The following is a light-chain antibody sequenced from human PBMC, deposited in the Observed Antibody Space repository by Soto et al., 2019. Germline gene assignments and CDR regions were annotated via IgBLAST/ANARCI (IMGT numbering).Light chain of an antibody. CDR3: QQYYSSPFT. CDR1: QNVLYRSNNKNY. J-gene: IGKJ3*01. CDR2: WAS. Sequence: DIVMTQSPDSLAVSLGERATINCKASQNVLYRSNNKNYLAWYQQKPGQPPKLLIYWASTRESGVPDRFSGSGSGTDFTLTISSLQAEDVAVYYCQQYYSSPFTFGPGTTVDIK. V-gene: IGKV4-1*01.